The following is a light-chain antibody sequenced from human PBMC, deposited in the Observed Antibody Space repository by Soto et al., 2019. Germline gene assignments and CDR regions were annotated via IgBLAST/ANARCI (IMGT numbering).Light chain of an antibody. CDR2: AAS. V-gene: IGKV1-27*01. CDR1: QGISSY. Sequence: IRMTQSPSSLSASTGDRVTITCRASQGISSYLAWYQQKPGKVPKLLIYAASTLQSGVPSRFSGSGSGTDFTLTISSLQPEDVATYYCQKYNSALFTFGPGTKVDIK. J-gene: IGKJ3*01. CDR3: QKYNSALFT.